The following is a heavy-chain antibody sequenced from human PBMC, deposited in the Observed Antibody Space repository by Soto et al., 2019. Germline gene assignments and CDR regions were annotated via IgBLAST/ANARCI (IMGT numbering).Heavy chain of an antibody. CDR1: GGTFSSYA. V-gene: IGHV1-69*13. Sequence: GASVKVSCKASGGTFSSYAISWVRQAPGQGLEWMGGIIPIFGTANYAQKFQGRVTITADESTSTAYMELSSLRSEDTAVYYCASHDFWSGYYQTPGDYYYYGMDVSGQGTTVTVSS. CDR2: IIPIFGTA. D-gene: IGHD3-3*01. J-gene: IGHJ6*02. CDR3: ASHDFWSGYYQTPGDYYYYGMDV.